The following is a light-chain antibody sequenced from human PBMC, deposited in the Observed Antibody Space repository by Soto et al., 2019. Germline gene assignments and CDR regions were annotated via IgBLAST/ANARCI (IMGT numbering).Light chain of an antibody. CDR1: QSVSNT. CDR2: GAS. CDR3: QQYNNWPPVT. Sequence: EIVMTQSPATLSVSPGERATLSSRASQSVSNTLAWYQQKPGQTPMLLIYGASTPATGIPVRFSGSGSGTEFTLTISSLQSEDFAVYYCQQYNNWPPVTFGQGTKLEIK. J-gene: IGKJ2*01. V-gene: IGKV3-15*01.